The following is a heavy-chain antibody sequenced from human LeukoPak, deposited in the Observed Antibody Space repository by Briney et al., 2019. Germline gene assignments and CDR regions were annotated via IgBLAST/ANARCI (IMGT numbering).Heavy chain of an antibody. J-gene: IGHJ4*02. Sequence: PSETLSLTCAVYGVSFSGYSWGWVRQPPGKGLEWIGSIYYSGSTYYNPSLKSRVTISVDTSKNQFSLKLSSVTAADTAVYYCARLGYYDILTGYEASGLIDYWGQGTLVTVSS. CDR3: ARLGYYDILTGYEASGLIDY. V-gene: IGHV4-39*01. D-gene: IGHD3-9*01. CDR2: IYYSGST. CDR1: GVSFSGYS.